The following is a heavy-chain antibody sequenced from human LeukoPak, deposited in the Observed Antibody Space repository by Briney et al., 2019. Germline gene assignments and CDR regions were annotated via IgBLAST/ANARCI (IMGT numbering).Heavy chain of an antibody. CDR1: GGSISSYY. J-gene: IGHJ6*04. CDR2: IYTSGST. D-gene: IGHD5-12*01. Sequence: KPSETLSLTCTVSGGSISSYYWSWIRQPAGKGLEWIGRIYTSGSTNYNPSLKSRVTMSVDTSKNQFSLKLSSVTAADTAVYYCARGQSSEWLRTYYYYYGMDVWGKGTTVTVSS. CDR3: ARGQSSEWLRTYYYYYGMDV. V-gene: IGHV4-4*07.